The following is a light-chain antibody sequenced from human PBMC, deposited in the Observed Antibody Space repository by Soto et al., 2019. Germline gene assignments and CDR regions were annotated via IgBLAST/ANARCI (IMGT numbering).Light chain of an antibody. J-gene: IGKJ1*01. V-gene: IGKV1-27*01. CDR1: QAISNY. CDR2: AAS. Sequence: DIQMTQSPSSLSASVGDRVTITCRASQAISNYLAWYQQKPEKVPNLLIYAASTLQSGVPSRFTGSGSGTDFTLTINSLQPEDVATYYCQKYNSAPWTFGQGTKVEIK. CDR3: QKYNSAPWT.